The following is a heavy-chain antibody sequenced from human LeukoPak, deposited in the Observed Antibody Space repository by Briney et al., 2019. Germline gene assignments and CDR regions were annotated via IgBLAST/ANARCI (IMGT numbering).Heavy chain of an antibody. CDR2: ISAQHGQT. CDR3: AGFLGYCTSNVCYLKY. V-gene: IGHV1-18*04. J-gene: IGHJ4*02. Sequence: ASVKVSCKASGYTFTSYYMHWVRQAPGQGLEWMGWISAQHGQTEYAPNSQDRVTMTTDAYTNTAYMELRSLRSDDTAVYYCAGFLGYCTSNVCYLKYWGQGTLVTVSS. CDR1: GYTFTSYY. D-gene: IGHD2-8*01.